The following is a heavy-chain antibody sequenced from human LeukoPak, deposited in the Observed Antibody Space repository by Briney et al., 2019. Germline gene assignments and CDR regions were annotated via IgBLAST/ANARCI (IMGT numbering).Heavy chain of an antibody. CDR2: INHSGST. J-gene: IGHJ4*02. D-gene: IGHD6-13*01. V-gene: IGHV4-34*01. CDR3: ARGRRYRSSWCTFDY. Sequence: SETLSHTCAVYGGSFTGYYWSWIRQPPGKGLEWIGEINHSGSTNYNPSLKSRVTISVDTSKNQFSLKLSSVTAADTAVYYCARGRRYRSSWCTFDYWGQGTLVTVSS. CDR1: GGSFTGYY.